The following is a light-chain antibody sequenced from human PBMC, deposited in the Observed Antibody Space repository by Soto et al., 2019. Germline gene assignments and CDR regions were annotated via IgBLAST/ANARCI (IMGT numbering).Light chain of an antibody. CDR1: RGIGNY. CDR2: LTS. CDR3: QQSYSTPYS. V-gene: IGKV1-39*01. Sequence: DIQMTQSPSSLSASVGDRVTITCRASRGIGNYLNWYQQKPESAPKLLIYLTSSLQSGVPSRFSGSGSGTDFTLTISSLQPEDFAAYYCQQSYSTPYSFGQGTKLEIK. J-gene: IGKJ2*01.